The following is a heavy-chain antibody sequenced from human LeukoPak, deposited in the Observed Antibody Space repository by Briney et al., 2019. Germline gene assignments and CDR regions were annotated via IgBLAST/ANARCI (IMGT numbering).Heavy chain of an antibody. D-gene: IGHD3-10*01. J-gene: IGHJ4*02. CDR2: ISGSGANI. CDR3: AKDFTTGGSASYLDTYFHY. V-gene: IGHV3-23*01. CDR1: AFTFGNYA. Sequence: GGALRLSCAAAAFTFGNYAMSWVRQAPGKGLEWVSAISGSGANIHYADSVKGRFTISRDNSKNTLYLQMNSLRAEDPAVYFCAKDFTTGGSASYLDTYFHYWGQGTLVTVSS.